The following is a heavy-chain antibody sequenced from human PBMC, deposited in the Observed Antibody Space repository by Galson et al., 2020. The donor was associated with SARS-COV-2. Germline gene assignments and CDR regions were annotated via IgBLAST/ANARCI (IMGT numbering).Heavy chain of an antibody. CDR1: GGSISSSSYY. J-gene: IGHJ6*01. Sequence: ASETLSLTCTVYGGSISSSSYYWGWIRQPPGKGLEWIGSIYYSGSTYYNPSLKSRVTISVETSKNQFSLKLSSVTAADTAVYYCAGEVVGATKCYYYYGIDVGGQATTVTVSS. CDR2: IYYSGST. V-gene: IGHV4-39*07. CDR3: AGEVVGATKCYYYYGIDV. D-gene: IGHD1-26*01.